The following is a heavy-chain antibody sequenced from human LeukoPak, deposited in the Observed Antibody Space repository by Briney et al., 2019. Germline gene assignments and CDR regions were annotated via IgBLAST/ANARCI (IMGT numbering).Heavy chain of an antibody. CDR2: IYTSGNT. Sequence: SETLSLTCTVSAGSISSGSYYWSWIRQPVGKELEWIGRIYTSGNTNYNPSLKSRVSISVDTSKNQFSLKVSSVTAADTAVYYCASARTTAFMDVWGKGTTVTVSS. J-gene: IGHJ6*04. CDR1: AGSISSGSYY. D-gene: IGHD2-2*01. V-gene: IGHV4-61*02. CDR3: ASARTTAFMDV.